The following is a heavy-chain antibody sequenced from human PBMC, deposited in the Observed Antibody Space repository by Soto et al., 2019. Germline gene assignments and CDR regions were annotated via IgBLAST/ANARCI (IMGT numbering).Heavy chain of an antibody. Sequence: GGSLRLSCAASGFTFSSYAMHWVRQAPGKGLEWVAVISYDGSNKYYADSVKGRFTISRDNSKNTLYLQMNSLRAEDTAVYYCAREIQQLVQYYFDYWGQGTLVTVSS. J-gene: IGHJ4*02. CDR3: AREIQQLVQYYFDY. D-gene: IGHD6-13*01. CDR1: GFTFSSYA. CDR2: ISYDGSNK. V-gene: IGHV3-30-3*01.